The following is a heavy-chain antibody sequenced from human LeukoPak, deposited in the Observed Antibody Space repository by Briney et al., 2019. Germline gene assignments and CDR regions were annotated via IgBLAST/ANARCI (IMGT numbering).Heavy chain of an antibody. J-gene: IGHJ4*02. D-gene: IGHD5-18*01. CDR2: ISSDGSNK. CDR1: GFTLSSYG. V-gene: IGHV3-30*18. CDR3: AKDTSMVIDY. Sequence: GGSLRLSCAASGFTLSSYGMHWVRQAPGKGLEWVAVISSDGSNKYYEDSVKGRFTISRDSSKNTLYLQMNSRRADDTAIYYCAKDTSMVIDYWGQGTLVTVSS.